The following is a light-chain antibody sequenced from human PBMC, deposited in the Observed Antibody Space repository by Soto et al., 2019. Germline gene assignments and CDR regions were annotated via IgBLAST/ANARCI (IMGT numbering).Light chain of an antibody. V-gene: IGLV1-51*01. CDR3: GSCDSSLSVYV. J-gene: IGLJ1*01. Sequence: QSVLTQPPSVSAAPGQKVTISCSGSSSNIGGNSVSWYQQLPGTAPKLLIYDDNKRPSGIPDRFSGSKSGTSATLGITGFQIGNEAGYYCGSCDSSLSVYVFGTGTKVT. CDR1: SSNIGGNS. CDR2: DDN.